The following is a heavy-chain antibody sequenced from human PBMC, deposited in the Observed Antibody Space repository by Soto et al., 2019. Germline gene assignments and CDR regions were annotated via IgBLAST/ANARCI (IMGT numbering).Heavy chain of an antibody. Sequence: SSETLSLTCTVSGGSVSSGSYYWSWIRQPPGKGLEWIGYIYYSGSTNYNPSLKSRVTISVDTSKNQFSLKLSSVTAADTAVYYCARALPAAIAGVDYWGQGTLVTVSS. CDR2: IYYSGST. D-gene: IGHD2-2*02. CDR3: ARALPAAIAGVDY. V-gene: IGHV4-61*01. J-gene: IGHJ4*02. CDR1: GGSVSSGSYY.